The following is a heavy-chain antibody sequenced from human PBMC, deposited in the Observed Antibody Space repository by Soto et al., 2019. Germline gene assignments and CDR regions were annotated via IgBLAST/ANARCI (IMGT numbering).Heavy chain of an antibody. CDR2: ISVNGATT. CDR3: AKDDYGYWFDP. V-gene: IGHV3-23*01. D-gene: IGHD4-17*01. CDR1: GFTVSNYA. J-gene: IGHJ5*02. Sequence: HLLQSGGGLVQPGGSLRLSCVASGFTVSNYAMSWVRQAPGKGLEWVSSISVNGATTYYADSVKGRFTISRDSSKNTLYLQLNSLSAGDTAVYYCAKDDYGYWFDPWGQGTLVTVSS.